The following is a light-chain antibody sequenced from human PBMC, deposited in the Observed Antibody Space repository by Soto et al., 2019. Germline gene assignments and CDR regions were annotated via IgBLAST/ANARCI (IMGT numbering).Light chain of an antibody. V-gene: IGKV3-15*01. CDR3: QQYNDWPLT. CDR1: QGIGDT. J-gene: IGKJ1*01. CDR2: DTS. Sequence: EIVLTQSPATLSSFPGDRATLSCRASQGIGDTLAWYQQKPGQTPRLLIYDTSIRATGVPARFSGTGSGTEFTLTPSSLQSEDFALYYCQQYNDWPLTLGQGTKVDIK.